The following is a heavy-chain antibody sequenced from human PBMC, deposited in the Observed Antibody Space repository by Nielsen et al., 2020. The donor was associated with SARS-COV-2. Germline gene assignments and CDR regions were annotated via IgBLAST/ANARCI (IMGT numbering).Heavy chain of an antibody. CDR1: GGSISSGDYF. V-gene: IGHV4-61*08. D-gene: IGHD6-13*01. Sequence: SETLSLTCTVSGGSISSGDYFWSWIRQPPGKGLEWLGYIYYSGSTNYNPSLKSRVTISVDTSKNQFSLKLSSVTAADTAVYYCAREAEQQLTENWFDPWGQGTLVTVSS. CDR3: AREAEQQLTENWFDP. CDR2: IYYSGST. J-gene: IGHJ5*02.